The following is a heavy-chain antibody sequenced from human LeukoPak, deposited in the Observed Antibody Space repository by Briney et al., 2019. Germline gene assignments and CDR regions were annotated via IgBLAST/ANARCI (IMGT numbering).Heavy chain of an antibody. CDR1: GFTFRSYE. V-gene: IGHV3-48*03. CDR2: ISSSGSTI. CDR3: ARGSSRPLDY. D-gene: IGHD1-14*01. J-gene: IGHJ4*02. Sequence: PGGSLRLSCAASGFTFRSYEMNWVRQAPGKGLEWVSYISSSGSTIYYADSEKGRFTISRDNARNSLYLQMNSLRAEDTAVYYCARGSSRPLDYWGQGTLVTVSS.